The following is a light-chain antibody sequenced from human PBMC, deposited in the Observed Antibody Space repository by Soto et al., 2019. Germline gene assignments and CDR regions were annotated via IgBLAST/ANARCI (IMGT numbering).Light chain of an antibody. CDR1: QSVSSN. CDR3: QQYNNWPRRT. Sequence: EIVMTQSPATLSVSPGERATLSCRASQSVSSNLAWYQQKPGQAHRLLIYGASTRATGIPARFSGSGSGTEFNLTISSLQSENFAVYYCQQYNNWPRRTFGQGTKVEIK. V-gene: IGKV3-15*01. CDR2: GAS. J-gene: IGKJ1*01.